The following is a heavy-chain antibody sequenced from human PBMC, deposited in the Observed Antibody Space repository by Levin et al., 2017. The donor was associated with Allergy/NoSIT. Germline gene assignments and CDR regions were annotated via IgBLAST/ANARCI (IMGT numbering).Heavy chain of an antibody. CDR3: ARRSSSWYKIDY. J-gene: IGHJ4*02. D-gene: IGHD6-13*01. Sequence: LSLTCAASGFTFRSYAMSWVRPAPGKGLEWVSAISGSGGSTYYADSVKGRFTISRDNSKNTLYLQMNSLRAEDTAVYYCARRSSSWYKIDYWGQGTLVTVSS. CDR1: GFTFRSYA. V-gene: IGHV3-23*01. CDR2: ISGSGGST.